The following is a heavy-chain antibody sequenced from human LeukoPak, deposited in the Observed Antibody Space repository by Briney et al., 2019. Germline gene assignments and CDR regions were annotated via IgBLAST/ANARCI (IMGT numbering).Heavy chain of an antibody. CDR3: ARRKYSSGWYDY. J-gene: IGHJ4*02. CDR2: IYYSWST. V-gene: IGHV4-39*01. D-gene: IGHD6-19*01. Sequence: KPSETLSLTCTVSGGSISSSSYYWGWIRQPPGKGLERIGSIYYSWSTYYNPSLKSRVIISVNTSKNKFSLKLSSVTAADTAVYYCARRKYSSGWYDYWGQGTLVTVSS. CDR1: GGSISSSSYY.